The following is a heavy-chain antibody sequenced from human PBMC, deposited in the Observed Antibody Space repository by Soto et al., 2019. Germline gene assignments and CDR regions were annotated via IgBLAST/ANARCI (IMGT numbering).Heavy chain of an antibody. D-gene: IGHD4-17*01. CDR3: AREGGVTTVTTGWFDA. J-gene: IGHJ5*02. CDR1: GGSISSGGYY. V-gene: IGHV4-31*03. Sequence: QVQLQESGPGLVKPSQTLSLTCTVSGGSISSGGYYWSWIRQHPGKGLEWIGYIYYSGSTYYNPSLKSRVTISVDTSKNQFSLKLSSVTAADTAVYYCAREGGVTTVTTGWFDAWGQGTLVTVSS. CDR2: IYYSGST.